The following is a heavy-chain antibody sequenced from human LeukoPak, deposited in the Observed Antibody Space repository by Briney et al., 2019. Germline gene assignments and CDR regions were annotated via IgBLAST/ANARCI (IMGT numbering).Heavy chain of an antibody. Sequence: GGSLGLSCAASGFSFSTYYMSWVRQGPGKGLEWVATLWSEGRDKGYVDSVRDRFTISRDNAKNSLYLQMNSLSAEDTAVYYCARLFGGVTTFDYWGQGALVTVSS. CDR2: LWSEGRDK. CDR3: ARLFGGVTTFDY. D-gene: IGHD4-17*01. V-gene: IGHV3-7*01. CDR1: GFSFSTYY. J-gene: IGHJ4*02.